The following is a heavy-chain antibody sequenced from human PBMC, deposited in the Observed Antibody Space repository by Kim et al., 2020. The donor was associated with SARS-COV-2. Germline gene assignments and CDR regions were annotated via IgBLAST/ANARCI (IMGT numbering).Heavy chain of an antibody. D-gene: IGHD3-22*01. Sequence: SVKVSCKASGGTFSSYAISWVRQAPGQGLEWMGGIIPIFGTANYAQKFQGRVTITADESTSTAYMELSSLRSEDTAVYYCARIRPDSQDSSGSWGEGTLVTVSS. J-gene: IGHJ5*02. CDR1: GGTFSSYA. V-gene: IGHV1-69*13. CDR3: ARIRPDSQDSSGS. CDR2: IIPIFGTA.